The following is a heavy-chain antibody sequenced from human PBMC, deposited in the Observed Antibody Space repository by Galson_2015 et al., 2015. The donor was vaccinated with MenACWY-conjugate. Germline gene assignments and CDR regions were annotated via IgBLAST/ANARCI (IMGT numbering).Heavy chain of an antibody. Sequence: SVKVSCKASGYTFTSYAMHWVRQAPGQRLEWMGWINAGNGNTKYSQKFQGRVTITRDTSASTAYVELSSLRSEDTAVYYCARESYSSRWIYFDYWGQGTLVTVSS. CDR2: INAGNGNT. CDR1: GYTFTSYA. CDR3: ARESYSSRWIYFDY. V-gene: IGHV1-3*01. D-gene: IGHD6-13*01. J-gene: IGHJ4*02.